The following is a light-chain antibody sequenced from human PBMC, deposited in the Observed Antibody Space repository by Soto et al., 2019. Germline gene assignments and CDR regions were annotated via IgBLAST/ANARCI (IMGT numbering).Light chain of an antibody. CDR1: QAIKNQ. CDR3: QQFKDYVWT. CDR2: AAS. V-gene: IGKV1-27*01. J-gene: IGKJ1*01. Sequence: DIQMTQSPSSLSASLGDRVTITCRASQAIKNQLAWYQQKSGKVPKLLIYAASTLQSGVPSRFSGSGSGTDFTLTINSLQPEDVATYYCQQFKDYVWTFGQGTKVDIK.